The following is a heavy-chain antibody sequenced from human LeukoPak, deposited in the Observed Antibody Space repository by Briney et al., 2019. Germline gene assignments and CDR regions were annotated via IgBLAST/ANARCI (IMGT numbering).Heavy chain of an antibody. CDR3: ARVGYYDFWSGYSHSPFDY. Sequence: SETLSLTCTVSGGSISSYYWSWIRQPPGKGLEWIGYTYYSGSTNHNPSLKSRVTISVDTSKNQFSLKLSSVTAADTAVYYCARVGYYDFWSGYSHSPFDYWGQGTLVTVSS. CDR2: TYYSGST. CDR1: GGSISSYY. V-gene: IGHV4-59*01. D-gene: IGHD3-3*01. J-gene: IGHJ4*02.